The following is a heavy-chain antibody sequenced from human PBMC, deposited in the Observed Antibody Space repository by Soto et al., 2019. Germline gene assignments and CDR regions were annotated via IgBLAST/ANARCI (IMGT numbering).Heavy chain of an antibody. D-gene: IGHD6-13*01. Sequence: GSLRLSCAASGFTFTSYTMNWVRQAPGKGLEWVSSISSSSDYIYYADSMKGRVTISRDNAKNSLFLHMNSLTGEDTAVYYCARARVYATEPLDFWGPGTLVTVSS. CDR3: ARARVYATEPLDF. J-gene: IGHJ4*02. CDR2: ISSSSDYI. CDR1: GFTFTSYT. V-gene: IGHV3-21*06.